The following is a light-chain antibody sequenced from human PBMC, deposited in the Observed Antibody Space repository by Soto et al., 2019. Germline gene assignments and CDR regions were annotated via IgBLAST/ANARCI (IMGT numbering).Light chain of an antibody. V-gene: IGLV2-14*01. Sequence: QSALTQPASVSGSPGQSITISCTGTSSDVGGYNYVSWYQQHPGKAPKLMIYDVSNRPSGVSNRFSGSKSGNTASLTISGLQAEDEADYYCSSYTSSSTLDYVFGTGTKVNRP. CDR2: DVS. CDR3: SSYTSSSTLDYV. CDR1: SSDVGGYNY. J-gene: IGLJ1*01.